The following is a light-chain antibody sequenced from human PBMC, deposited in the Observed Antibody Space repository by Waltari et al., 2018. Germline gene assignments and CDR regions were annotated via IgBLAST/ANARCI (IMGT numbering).Light chain of an antibody. V-gene: IGKV1-39*01. CDR1: QSINIF. Sequence: DIQMTQSPSSLSASVGDRVTVTCRASQSINIFLNWYQQRPGKAPKLLIFGASTLQTGVPFRFSTSGSGTDFTLTISSLHPEDVATYYCQQSYRPPWTFGQGTTVEI. J-gene: IGKJ1*01. CDR2: GAS. CDR3: QQSYRPPWT.